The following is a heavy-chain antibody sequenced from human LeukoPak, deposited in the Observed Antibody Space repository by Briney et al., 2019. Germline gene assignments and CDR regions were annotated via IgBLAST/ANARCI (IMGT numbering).Heavy chain of an antibody. Sequence: SETLSLTCTVSGVSISSYHWTWIRQPPGEGLEWIGHIYNSGSTNYNPSLRGRVTISLDTSKNQVSLKLNSVTAADTAMYYCASGIHFDYWGQGTLVTVSS. CDR2: IYNSGST. CDR3: ASGIHFDY. CDR1: GVSISSYH. V-gene: IGHV4-59*01. D-gene: IGHD1-14*01. J-gene: IGHJ4*02.